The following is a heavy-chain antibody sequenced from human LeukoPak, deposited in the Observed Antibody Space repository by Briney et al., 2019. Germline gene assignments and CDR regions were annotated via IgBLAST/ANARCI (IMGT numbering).Heavy chain of an antibody. CDR3: ARGGYCSGGSCYGYNWFDP. Sequence: ASVKVSCKASGYTFTSYDINWVRQATGRGLEWMGWMNPNSGNTGYAQKFQGRVTITRNTSISTAYMELSSLRSEDTAVYYCARGGYCSGGSCYGYNWFDPWGQGTLVTVSS. CDR2: MNPNSGNT. CDR1: GYTFTSYD. D-gene: IGHD2-15*01. J-gene: IGHJ5*02. V-gene: IGHV1-8*03.